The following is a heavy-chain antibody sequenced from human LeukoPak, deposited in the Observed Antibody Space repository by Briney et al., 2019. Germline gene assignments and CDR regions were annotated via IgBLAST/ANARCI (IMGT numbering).Heavy chain of an antibody. J-gene: IGHJ6*02. V-gene: IGHV4-30-4*01. CDR3: ASGESYYYGMDV. CDR1: GGSISSCDYY. CDR2: IYYSGST. Sequence: PSQTLSLTCTVSGGSISSCDYYWSWIRQPPGKGLEWIGYIYYSGSTYYNPSLKSRVTISVDTSKNQFSLKLSSVTAADTAVYYCASGESYYYGMDVWGQGTTVTVSS.